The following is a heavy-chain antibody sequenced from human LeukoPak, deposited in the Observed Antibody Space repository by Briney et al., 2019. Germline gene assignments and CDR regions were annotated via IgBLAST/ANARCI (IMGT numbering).Heavy chain of an antibody. Sequence: SETLSLTCTVSGYSISSGYYWGWIRQPPGKGLEWIGSIYHSGSTYYNPSLKSRVTISVDTSKNQFSLKLSSVTAADTAVYYCARTGDRAFDIWGQGTMVTVSS. J-gene: IGHJ3*02. CDR1: GYSISSGYY. CDR3: ARTGDRAFDI. D-gene: IGHD7-27*01. V-gene: IGHV4-38-2*02. CDR2: IYHSGST.